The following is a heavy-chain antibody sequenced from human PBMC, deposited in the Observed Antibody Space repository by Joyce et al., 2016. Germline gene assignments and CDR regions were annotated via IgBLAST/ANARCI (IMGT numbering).Heavy chain of an antibody. CDR1: GFIFSNDD. CDR2: LSSSSSFI. D-gene: IGHD3-22*01. V-gene: IGHV3-21*06. CDR3: ARAQFTYDSSGFYSFYYMDV. Sequence: EVKLVESGGGLAKPGGSLRLSCAASGFIFSNDDMNWVRQARGKGLEWVSSLSSSSSFIYYADSVRGRVTVSRDNAKSSLFRHMSSLRAEDTAVYYCARAQFTYDSSGFYSFYYMDVWGPGTTVTVSS. J-gene: IGHJ6*03.